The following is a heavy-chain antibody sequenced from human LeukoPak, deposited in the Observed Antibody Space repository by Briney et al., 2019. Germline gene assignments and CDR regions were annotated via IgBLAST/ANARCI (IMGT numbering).Heavy chain of an antibody. J-gene: IGHJ2*01. CDR3: AREWVHSSSWEHWYFDL. CDR2: IIPILGIA. V-gene: IGHV1-69*04. CDR1: GGTFSSYA. Sequence: ASVKVSCKASGGTFSSYAISWVRQAPGQGLEWMGRIIPILGIANYAQKFQGRATITADKSTSTAYMELSSLRSEDTAVYYCAREWVHSSSWEHWYFDLWGRGTLVTVSS. D-gene: IGHD6-13*01.